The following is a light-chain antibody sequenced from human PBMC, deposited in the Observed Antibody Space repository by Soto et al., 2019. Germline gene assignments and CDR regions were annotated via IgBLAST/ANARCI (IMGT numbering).Light chain of an antibody. CDR1: QTVSSK. J-gene: IGKJ1*01. Sequence: TQSPGTLSLSPGESATLSCRASQTVSSKLAWYQQKPGQAPRLLIYGASTRATGIPARFSGSGSGTEFTLIISSLQSEDSAVYYCQQYNSWLWTFGQGTKVDIK. V-gene: IGKV3-15*01. CDR2: GAS. CDR3: QQYNSWLWT.